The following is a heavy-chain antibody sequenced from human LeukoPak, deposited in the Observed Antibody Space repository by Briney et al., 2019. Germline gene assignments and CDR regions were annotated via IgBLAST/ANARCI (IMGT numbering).Heavy chain of an antibody. CDR1: GGSFSGYY. V-gene: IGHV4-34*01. Sequence: PSETLSLTCAIYGGSFSGYYWSWIRQPPGKGLEWIGEINHRGSTNYNPSLKSRVTISVDTSRNSFSLELSSVTAADTAVYYCARVGYCGDDFYPFDYWGQGTLTTISS. J-gene: IGHJ4*02. CDR3: ARVGYCGDDFYPFDY. D-gene: IGHD2-21*02. CDR2: INHRGST.